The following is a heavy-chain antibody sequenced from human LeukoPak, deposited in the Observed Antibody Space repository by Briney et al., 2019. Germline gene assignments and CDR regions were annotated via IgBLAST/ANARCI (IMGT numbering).Heavy chain of an antibody. V-gene: IGHV4-39*02. CDR1: GGSISSSSYY. CDR3: ARLPIVVVPSTSFGI. CDR2: INYSGTT. D-gene: IGHD2-2*01. Sequence: SETLSLTCTVSGGSISSSSYYWGWIRQPPGKGLEWIGSINYSGTTYYNPSLKSRVTVSVDTSKNHFSLKLSSVTAADTAVYYCARLPIVVVPSTSFGIWGQGTMVTVSS. J-gene: IGHJ3*02.